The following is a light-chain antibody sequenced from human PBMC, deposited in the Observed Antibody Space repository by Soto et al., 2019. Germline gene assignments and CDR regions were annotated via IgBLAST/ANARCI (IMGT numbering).Light chain of an antibody. CDR3: CSYAGSYNLGV. CDR2: DVS. Sequence: QSALTQPPSASGSPGQSVTISCTGTSSDVGGYNSVSWYQQHPGKAPKLMIYDVSKRPSGVPDRFSGSKSANSASLTSSGLQAVDEALYYCCSYAGSYNLGVFGGGTKLTVL. V-gene: IGLV2-8*01. CDR1: SSDVGGYNS. J-gene: IGLJ3*02.